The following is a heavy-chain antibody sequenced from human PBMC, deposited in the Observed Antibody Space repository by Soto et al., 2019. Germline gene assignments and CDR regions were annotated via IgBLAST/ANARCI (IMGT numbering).Heavy chain of an antibody. CDR3: AREVWELPYYYYYGMDV. CDR2: IYYSGST. Sequence: SETLSLTCTVSGGSISSYYWSWIRQPPGKGLEWIEYIYYSGSTNYNPSLKSRVTISVDTSKNQFSLKLSSVTAADTAVYYCAREVWELPYYYYYGMDVWGQGTTVTVSS. V-gene: IGHV4-59*01. D-gene: IGHD3-10*01. J-gene: IGHJ6*02. CDR1: GGSISSYY.